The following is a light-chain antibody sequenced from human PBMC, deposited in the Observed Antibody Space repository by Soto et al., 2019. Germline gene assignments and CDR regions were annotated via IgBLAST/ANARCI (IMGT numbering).Light chain of an antibody. CDR1: QSVTSRY. CDR3: QQYSSLPHT. CDR2: GVS. V-gene: IGKV3-20*01. Sequence: EIVLTQSPGTLSLSPGERATLSCRATQSVTSRYFAWYQQKPGQAPRLLIYGVSSRATAIPDRFSGSGSGTDFTLTISRLEPEDFVVYYCQQYSSLPHTFGQGTKLEVK. J-gene: IGKJ2*01.